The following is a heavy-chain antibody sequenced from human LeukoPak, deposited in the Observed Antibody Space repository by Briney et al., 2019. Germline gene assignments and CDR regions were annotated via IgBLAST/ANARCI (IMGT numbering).Heavy chain of an antibody. CDR3: ARDPGGSFDY. V-gene: IGHV3-23*01. J-gene: IGHJ4*02. CDR2: ISSSGT. CDR1: GFTFNNYA. D-gene: IGHD3-16*01. Sequence: GGSLRLSCAASGFTFNNYAMSWVRQAPGKGLEWVSTISSSGTNYADSVKGRFTISRDNSKSTVDLQMNSLRADDTAVYYCARDPGGSFDYWAREPWSPSPQ.